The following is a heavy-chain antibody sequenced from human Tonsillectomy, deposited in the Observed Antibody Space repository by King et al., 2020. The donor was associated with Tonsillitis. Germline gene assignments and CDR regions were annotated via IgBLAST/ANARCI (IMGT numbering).Heavy chain of an antibody. CDR3: ARADGTPLISDVFDI. V-gene: IGHV3-74*01. J-gene: IGHJ3*02. CDR2: INSDGTIK. Sequence: VQLVESGGGLVQPGGSLRLSCAASGFTFSSYWMHWVRQAPGKGLVWVSRINSDGTIKSYAGSVKGRFTISRDNVKNTLYLQMNSLRAEDTAAYYCARADGTPLISDVFDIWGQGTMVTVSS. CDR1: GFTFSSYW. D-gene: IGHD5-24*01.